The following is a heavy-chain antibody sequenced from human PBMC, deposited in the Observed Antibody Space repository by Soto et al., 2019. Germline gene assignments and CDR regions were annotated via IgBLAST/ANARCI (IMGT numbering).Heavy chain of an antibody. J-gene: IGHJ4*02. CDR1: GYTFTHFY. CDR2: ISPHNFNT. D-gene: IGHD3-9*01. Sequence: QVQLVQSGAEVKKPGESVKFSCSASGYTFTHFYITWMRQAPGQGLEWMGAISPHNFNTNFAQKFQGRVNLTTDTSTSAGYMELRSLSSDDTDVYYCARDEGGYDILTGDYKAHHFDYWGQVVLVTVSS. CDR3: ARDEGGYDILTGDYKAHHFDY. V-gene: IGHV1-18*01.